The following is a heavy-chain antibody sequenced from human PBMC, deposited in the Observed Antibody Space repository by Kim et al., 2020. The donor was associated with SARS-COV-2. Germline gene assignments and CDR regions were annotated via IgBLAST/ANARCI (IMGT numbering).Heavy chain of an antibody. J-gene: IGHJ4*02. CDR3: AKDRDYYGSGSFGD. Sequence: GGSLRLSCAGSGFTFSSYGMHWVRQAPGKGLEWVALISYDGSDKYYADSVKGRFTISRDNSKNTLYLQMNSLRAEDTALYYCAKDRDYYGSGSFGDWGQGTLVTVSS. V-gene: IGHV3-30*18. D-gene: IGHD3-10*01. CDR2: ISYDGSDK. CDR1: GFTFSSYG.